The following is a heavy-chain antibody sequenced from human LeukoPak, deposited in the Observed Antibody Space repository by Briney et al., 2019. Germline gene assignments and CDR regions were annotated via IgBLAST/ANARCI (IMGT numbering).Heavy chain of an antibody. CDR1: GGSFSGYH. CDR3: ARSAGGFDY. V-gene: IGHV4-34*01. J-gene: IGHJ4*02. CDR2: INHSGST. Sequence: SETLSLTCAVYGGSFSGYHWSWIRQPPGKGLEWIGEINHSGSTNYNPSLKSRVTISVDTSKNQFPLKLSSVTAADTAVYYCARSAGGFDYWGQGTLVTVSS. D-gene: IGHD3-10*01.